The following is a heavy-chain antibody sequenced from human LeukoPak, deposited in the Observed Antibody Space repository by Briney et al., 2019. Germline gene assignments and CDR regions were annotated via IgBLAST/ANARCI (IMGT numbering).Heavy chain of an antibody. Sequence: SETLSLTCIVSGGSISSYYRSWIRQPPGKGLEWIGYIYHTGSTKYNPSLKSRVTISVDTSKNQFSLKLSSVTAADTAVYYCARQYYYESSGFWYWGQGTLVTVSS. J-gene: IGHJ4*02. D-gene: IGHD3-22*01. CDR1: GGSISSYY. CDR3: ARQYYYESSGFWY. CDR2: IYHTGST. V-gene: IGHV4-59*01.